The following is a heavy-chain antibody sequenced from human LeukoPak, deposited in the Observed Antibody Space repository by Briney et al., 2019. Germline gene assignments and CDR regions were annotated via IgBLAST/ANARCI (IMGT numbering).Heavy chain of an antibody. D-gene: IGHD5-12*01. V-gene: IGHV1-8*02. CDR1: GYTFTSYA. CDR3: ARAPSRGYSGYEWFDP. CDR2: MNPNSGNT. Sequence: ASVKVSCKASGYTFTSYAMNWVRQAPGQGLEWMGWMNPNSGNTGYAQKFQGRVTMTRNTSISTAYMELSSLRSEDTAVYYCARAPSRGYSGYEWFDPWGQGTLVTVSS. J-gene: IGHJ5*02.